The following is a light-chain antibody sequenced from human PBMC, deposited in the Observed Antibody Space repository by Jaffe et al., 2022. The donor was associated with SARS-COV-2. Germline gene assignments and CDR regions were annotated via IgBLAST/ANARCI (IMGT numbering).Light chain of an antibody. J-gene: IGLJ1*01. CDR2: SSY. Sequence: QSLLTQPPSASGTPGQRVTISCSGSSSNIGSNTVNWFQHLPGTAPKLLIHSSYQRPSGVPDRFSGSRSGTSASLAISGLQSEDEADYYCAAWDDSLKGFVFGKGTKVTVL. CDR1: SSNIGSNT. V-gene: IGLV1-44*01. CDR3: AAWDDSLKGFV.